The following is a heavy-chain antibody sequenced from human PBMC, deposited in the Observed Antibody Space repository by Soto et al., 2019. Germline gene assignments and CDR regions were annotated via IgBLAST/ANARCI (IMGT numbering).Heavy chain of an antibody. J-gene: IGHJ4*02. V-gene: IGHV4-34*01. Sequence: SETLSLTCAVYGGSFSGYYWSWIRQPPGKGLEWIGEINHSGSTNYNPSLKSRVTISVDTSKNQSSLKLSSVTAADTAVYYCARLYSGYESADYWGQGTLVTVSS. D-gene: IGHD5-12*01. CDR2: INHSGST. CDR3: ARLYSGYESADY. CDR1: GGSFSGYY.